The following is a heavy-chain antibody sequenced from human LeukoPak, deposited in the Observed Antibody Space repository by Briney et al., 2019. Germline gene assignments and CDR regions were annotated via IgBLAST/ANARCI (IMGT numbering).Heavy chain of an antibody. CDR1: GFTFKSHA. CDR3: ARNPERKYWFDP. Sequence: GGSLRLSGSASGFTFKSHAMHWIRQAPGKGLEWVAFISWDGNIEHYADSVKGRFTISRDNPKNTLYLHLDNLRADDTAMYYCARNPERKYWFDPWGQGSLVTVSS. J-gene: IGHJ5*02. V-gene: IGHV3-30-3*01. CDR2: ISWDGNIE.